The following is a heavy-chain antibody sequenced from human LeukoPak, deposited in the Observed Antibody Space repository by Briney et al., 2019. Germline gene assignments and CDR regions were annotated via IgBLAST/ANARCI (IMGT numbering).Heavy chain of an antibody. Sequence: GGSLRLSCAASGFTFSSYAMSWVRQAPGKGLEWVSAISGSGGSTYYADSVKGRFTISRDNSKNTLYLQMNSLRAEDTAVYSCPLYCSSTSCYTGGWNYWGQGTLVTVSS. D-gene: IGHD2-2*02. V-gene: IGHV3-23*01. CDR2: ISGSGGST. CDR1: GFTFSSYA. J-gene: IGHJ4*02. CDR3: PLYCSSTSCYTGGWNY.